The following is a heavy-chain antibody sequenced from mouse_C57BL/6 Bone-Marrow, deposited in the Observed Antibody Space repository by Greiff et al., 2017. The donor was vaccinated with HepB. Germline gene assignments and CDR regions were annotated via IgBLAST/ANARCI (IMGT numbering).Heavy chain of an antibody. CDR1: GYTFTSYG. CDR2: IYPRSGNT. V-gene: IGHV1-81*01. CDR3: ARSWTVSPFAY. J-gene: IGHJ3*01. Sequence: VQLQQSGAELARPGASVKLSCKASGYTFTSYGISWVKQRTGQGLEWIGEIYPRSGNTYYNEKFKGKATLTADKSSRPAYMELRSLTSEDSAVYFCARSWTVSPFAYWGQGTLVTVSA.